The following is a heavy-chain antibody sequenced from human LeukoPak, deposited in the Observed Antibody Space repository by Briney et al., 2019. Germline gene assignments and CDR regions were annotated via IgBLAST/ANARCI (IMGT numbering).Heavy chain of an antibody. D-gene: IGHD3-9*01. CDR2: ISAYNGDS. J-gene: IGHJ4*02. V-gene: IGHV1-18*01. Sequence: ASVKVSCKASGYTFTSYHITWVRQAPGQGLEWVGWISAYNGDSDYAQNLQGRVTMTTDTSTGTAYMELRSLRPDDAAIYYCARDSIVTQLDYWGQGTLVTVSS. CDR3: ARDSIVTQLDY. CDR1: GYTFTSYH.